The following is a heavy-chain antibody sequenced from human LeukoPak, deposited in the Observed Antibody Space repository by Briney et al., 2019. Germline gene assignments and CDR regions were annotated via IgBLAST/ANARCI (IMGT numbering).Heavy chain of an antibody. CDR3: ARGSYGSGSFY. J-gene: IGHJ4*02. V-gene: IGHV3-66*02. D-gene: IGHD3-10*01. CDR1: GFTVSSNY. CDR2: IYSGGST. Sequence: GGSLRLSCAASGFTVSSNYMSWLRQAPGKGLEWVSVIYSGGSTYYADSVKGRFTISRDNSKNTLYLQMNSLRAEDTAVYYCARGSYGSGSFYWGQGALVTVSS.